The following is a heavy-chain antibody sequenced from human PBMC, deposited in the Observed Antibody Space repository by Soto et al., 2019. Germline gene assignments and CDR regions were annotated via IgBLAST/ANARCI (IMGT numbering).Heavy chain of an antibody. CDR1: GFNFNSHA. CDR3: ARVDTPTVRVGMDV. D-gene: IGHD2-15*01. V-gene: IGHV3-23*01. CDR2: ISANIIST. Sequence: EVQLLESGGGLVQPGGSLRLSCAASGFNFNSHAMTWVRQAPGKGLKWVSTISANIISTYYADSVKGRFTISRDNSKNTLYLQMSSLRVEDTAVYHCARVDTPTVRVGMDVWGQGTTVTVSS. J-gene: IGHJ6*02.